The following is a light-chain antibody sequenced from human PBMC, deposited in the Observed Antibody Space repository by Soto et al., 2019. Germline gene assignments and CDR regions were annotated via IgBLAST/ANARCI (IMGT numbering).Light chain of an antibody. V-gene: IGKV1-33*01. Sequence: DIQMTQSPSSLSASVGDRVTITCQASQDIAKYLNWYQQQPGNAPKLLIYDASELHAGVPSRFSGSGSGTDFTFTISSVKPEDFATYYCQQYDDLLSFGGGTKVEIK. CDR2: DAS. J-gene: IGKJ4*01. CDR3: QQYDDLLS. CDR1: QDIAKY.